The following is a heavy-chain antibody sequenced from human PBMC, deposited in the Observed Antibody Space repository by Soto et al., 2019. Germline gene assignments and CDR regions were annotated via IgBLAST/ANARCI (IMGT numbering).Heavy chain of an antibody. V-gene: IGHV3-66*01. CDR1: GFSVSDNF. Sequence: LVESGGGWVQAGESLRLSCAVSGFSVSDNFMTWVRQAPGKGLEWISVIYNDGTTYHADSVKGRFIASRDNSQNRLYLQMNNLRVEDSAVYFCARDTHSAVRSDWWCQGTLVTVAS. D-gene: IGHD3-9*01. CDR2: IYNDGTT. J-gene: IGHJ4*02. CDR3: ARDTHSAVRSDW.